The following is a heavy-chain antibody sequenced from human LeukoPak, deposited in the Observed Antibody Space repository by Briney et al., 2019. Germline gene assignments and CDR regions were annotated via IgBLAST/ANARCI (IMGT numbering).Heavy chain of an antibody. Sequence: GGSLRLSCAASGFTFSSYGMHCVRQAPGKGLEWVAVISYDGSNKYYADSVKGRFTISRDNSKNTLYLQMNSLRAEDTAVYYCAKVGQAYCSSTSCLTELDYWGQGTLVTVSS. CDR3: AKVGQAYCSSTSCLTELDY. J-gene: IGHJ4*02. CDR2: ISYDGSNK. D-gene: IGHD2-2*01. V-gene: IGHV3-30*18. CDR1: GFTFSSYG.